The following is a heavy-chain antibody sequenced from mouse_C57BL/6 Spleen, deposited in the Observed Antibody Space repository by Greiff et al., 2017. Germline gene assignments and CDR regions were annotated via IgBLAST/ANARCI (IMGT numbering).Heavy chain of an antibody. CDR2: INYDGSST. CDR3: ARGTGDGYCFYALAY. CDR1: GFTFSDYY. J-gene: IGHJ4*01. V-gene: IGHV5-16*01. Sequence: EVLLVESEGGLVQPGSSMKLSCTASGFTFSDYYMPWVRQAPEKGLEWVAIINYDGSSTYYRDSLTSRFIISRDTARNIQYLQMSSLKSEDTATYYCARGTGDGYCFYALAYWGQGTSVTVSS. D-gene: IGHD2-3*01.